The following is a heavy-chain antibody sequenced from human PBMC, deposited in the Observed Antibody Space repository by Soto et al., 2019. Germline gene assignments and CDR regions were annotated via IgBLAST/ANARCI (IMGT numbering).Heavy chain of an antibody. V-gene: IGHV1-18*01. CDR1: GYTFTSYG. J-gene: IGHJ6*03. Sequence: ASVKVSCKASGYTFTSYGISWVRQAPGQGLEWMGWISAYNGNTNYAQKLQGRVTMTTDTSTSTAYMELRSLRSDDTAVYYCARERDTARVVEYYYYYMDVWGKGTTVTVSS. CDR2: ISAYNGNT. CDR3: ARERDTARVVEYYYYYMDV. D-gene: IGHD5-18*01.